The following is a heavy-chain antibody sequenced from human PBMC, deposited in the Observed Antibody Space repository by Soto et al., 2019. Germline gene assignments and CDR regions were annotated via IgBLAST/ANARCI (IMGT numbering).Heavy chain of an antibody. CDR2: ISYDGSNK. D-gene: IGHD2-8*01. V-gene: IGHV3-30*18. CDR3: AKVRIMVYATAYYYYYGMDV. J-gene: IGHJ6*02. Sequence: PGGSLRLSCAASGFTFSSYGMHWVRQAPGKGLEWVAVISYDGSNKYCADSVKGRFTISRDNSKNTLYLQMNSLRAEDTAVYYCAKVRIMVYATAYYYYYGMDVWGQGTTVTVSS. CDR1: GFTFSSYG.